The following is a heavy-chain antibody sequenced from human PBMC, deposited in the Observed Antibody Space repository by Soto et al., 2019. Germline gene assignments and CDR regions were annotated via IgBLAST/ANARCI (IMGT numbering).Heavy chain of an antibody. CDR1: VFTFSSYG. D-gene: IGHD3-3*01. V-gene: IGHV3-23*01. Sequence: GGSLRLSCAASVFTFSSYGMHWVRQAPGKGLEWVAAISGSGGSTYYADSVKGRFTISRDNSKNTLYLQMNSLRAEDTAVYYCAKGRFSGDAFDIWGQGTMVTVSS. J-gene: IGHJ3*02. CDR2: ISGSGGST. CDR3: AKGRFSGDAFDI.